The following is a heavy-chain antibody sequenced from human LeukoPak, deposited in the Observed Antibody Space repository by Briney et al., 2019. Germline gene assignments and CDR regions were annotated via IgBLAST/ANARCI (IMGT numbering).Heavy chain of an antibody. D-gene: IGHD5-12*01. J-gene: IGHJ4*02. CDR3: ARKDPGYSGYSDFDY. V-gene: IGHV4-4*07. CDR2: IETSGNT. Sequence: NPSETLSLTCTVSGGSISSYYWSWIRQPAGKGLEWIGRIETSGNTNYKPSLKSRVTISLDTSKNQFSLKLSSVTAADTAVYYCARKDPGYSGYSDFDYWGQGTLVTVSS. CDR1: GGSISSYY.